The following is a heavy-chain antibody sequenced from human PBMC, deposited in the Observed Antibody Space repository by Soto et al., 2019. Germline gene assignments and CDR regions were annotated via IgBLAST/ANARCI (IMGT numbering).Heavy chain of an antibody. J-gene: IGHJ5*02. Sequence: PGESLKISCKDSGYSFIGHWIGWVRQMPGKGLEWMGIIYPDDSDTRYNPSFQGRVTISADGSISTAYLQWNSLKSSDTAIYYCARQNYYDSSAPGRWFDPWGQGTLVTVS. CDR1: GYSFIGHW. D-gene: IGHD3-22*01. CDR2: IYPDDSDT. V-gene: IGHV5-51*01. CDR3: ARQNYYDSSAPGRWFDP.